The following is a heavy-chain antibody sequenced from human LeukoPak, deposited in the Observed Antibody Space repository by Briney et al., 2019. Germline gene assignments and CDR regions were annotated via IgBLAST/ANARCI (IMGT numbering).Heavy chain of an antibody. CDR2: IKQDGSEK. J-gene: IGHJ4*02. CDR3: ARDRRHSLDY. V-gene: IGHV3-7*01. Sequence: HSGGSLRLSCAASGFTFSSYAMSWVRQAPGKGLEWVANIKQDGSEKYYVDSVKGRFTISRDNAKNSLYLQMNSLRAEDTAVYYCARDRRHSLDYWGQGTLVTVSS. CDR1: GFTFSSYA. D-gene: IGHD1-14*01.